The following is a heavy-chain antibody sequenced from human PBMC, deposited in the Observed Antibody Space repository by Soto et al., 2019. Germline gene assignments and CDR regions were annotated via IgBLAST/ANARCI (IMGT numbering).Heavy chain of an antibody. CDR1: VGSISSGGYY. Sequence: SETLCLSCTFSVGSISSGGYYWSWIRQHRGKGLEWIGYIYYSGSTYYNPSLKSRVTISVDTSKNQFSLKLSSVTAADTAVYYCARAPGSGSHTSDAFDIWGQGTMVTVSS. CDR2: IYYSGST. J-gene: IGHJ3*02. V-gene: IGHV4-31*03. CDR3: ARAPGSGSHTSDAFDI. D-gene: IGHD3-10*01.